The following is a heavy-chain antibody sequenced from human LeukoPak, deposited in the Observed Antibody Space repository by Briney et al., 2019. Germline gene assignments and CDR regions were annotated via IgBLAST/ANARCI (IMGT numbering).Heavy chain of an antibody. CDR1: GGSISSYY. CDR3: ARSYYDFWSGLVWFDP. CDR2: IYYSGST. D-gene: IGHD3-3*01. Sequence: SETLSLTCTVSGGSISSYYWSWIRQPPGKGLEWIGYIYYSGSTNYNPSLKSRVTISVDTSKNRFSLKLSSVTAADTAVYYCARSYYDFWSGLVWFDPWGQGTLVTVSS. J-gene: IGHJ5*02. V-gene: IGHV4-59*08.